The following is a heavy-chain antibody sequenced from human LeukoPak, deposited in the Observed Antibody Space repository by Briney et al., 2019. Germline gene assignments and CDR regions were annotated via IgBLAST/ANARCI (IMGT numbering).Heavy chain of an antibody. Sequence: ASVKVSCKASGGTFSSYAISWVRQAPGQGLEWMGGIIPIFGTANYAQKFQGRVTITADESTSTAYMELSSLRSEDTAVYYCAIRAVVAVAGTWDYWGQGTLVTVSS. CDR1: GGTFSSYA. CDR2: IIPIFGTA. J-gene: IGHJ4*02. D-gene: IGHD6-19*01. V-gene: IGHV1-69*13. CDR3: AIRAVVAVAGTWDY.